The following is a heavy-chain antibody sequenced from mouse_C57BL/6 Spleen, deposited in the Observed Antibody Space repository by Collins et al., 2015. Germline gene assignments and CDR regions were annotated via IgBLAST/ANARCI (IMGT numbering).Heavy chain of an antibody. J-gene: IGHJ4*01. CDR3: ARHWDYYGSNYWAMDY. CDR2: ISSGGSYT. V-gene: IGHV5-9-1*01. Sequence: EVMLVESGGGLVKPGGSLKLSCAASGFTFSSYAMSWVRQTPEKRLEWVATISSGGSYTYYPDSVKGRFTISRDNAKNTLYLQMSSLRSEDTAMYYCARHWDYYGSNYWAMDYWGQGTSVTVSS. D-gene: IGHD1-1*01. CDR1: GFTFSSYA.